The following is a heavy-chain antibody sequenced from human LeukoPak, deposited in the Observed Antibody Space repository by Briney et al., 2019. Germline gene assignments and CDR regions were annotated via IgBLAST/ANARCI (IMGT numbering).Heavy chain of an antibody. Sequence: PSETLSLTCVVYGGSFSGYYWSWIRQPPGKGLEWIGEINHSGSTNYNPSLKSRVTISVDTSKNQFSLKLSSVTAADTAVYYCARETGYCSGGSCYHQNDAFDIWGQGTMVTVSS. J-gene: IGHJ3*02. D-gene: IGHD2-15*01. CDR1: GGSFSGYY. CDR3: ARETGYCSGGSCYHQNDAFDI. CDR2: INHSGST. V-gene: IGHV4-34*01.